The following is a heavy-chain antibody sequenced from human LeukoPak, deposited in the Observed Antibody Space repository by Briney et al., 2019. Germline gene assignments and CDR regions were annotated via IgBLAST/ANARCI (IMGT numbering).Heavy chain of an antibody. Sequence: GGSLRLSCAASGFTFSSYAMSWVRQAPGKGPEWVSAISGSGGSTYYADSVKGRFTISRDNSKNTLYLQMNSLRAEDTAVYYCAKDGTSSWYFDYWGQGTLVTVSS. CDR3: AKDGTSSWYFDY. V-gene: IGHV3-23*01. D-gene: IGHD6-13*01. CDR1: GFTFSSYA. J-gene: IGHJ4*02. CDR2: ISGSGGST.